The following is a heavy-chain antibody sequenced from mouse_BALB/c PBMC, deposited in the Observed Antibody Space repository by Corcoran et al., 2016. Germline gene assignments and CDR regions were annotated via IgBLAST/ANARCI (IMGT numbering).Heavy chain of an antibody. D-gene: IGHD2-4*01. CDR1: GYTFTSYV. CDR3: AREDYDGGGMDY. V-gene: IGHV1-22*01. Sequence: EVQLQQSGPELVKPGASVKMSCKASGYTFTSYVMHWVKQKPGQGLEWIGYINPYNDGTTYNQKFKGKATLTVDKSSSTAYMELRSLTSEDSAVYYCAREDYDGGGMDYWGQGTSVTVSS. J-gene: IGHJ4*01. CDR2: INPYNDGT.